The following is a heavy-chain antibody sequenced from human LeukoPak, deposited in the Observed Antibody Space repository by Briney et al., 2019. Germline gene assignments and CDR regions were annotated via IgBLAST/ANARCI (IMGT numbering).Heavy chain of an antibody. V-gene: IGHV1-2*02. CDR1: GYTFTGYY. Sequence: ASVKVSCKASGYTFTGYYMHWVRQAPGQGLEWMGWINPNSGGTNYAQKFQGRVTMTRDTSISTAYMELSRLRSDDTAVYYCARERGYSGYDRRAFDIWGQGTMVTVSS. D-gene: IGHD5-12*01. J-gene: IGHJ3*02. CDR3: ARERGYSGYDRRAFDI. CDR2: INPNSGGT.